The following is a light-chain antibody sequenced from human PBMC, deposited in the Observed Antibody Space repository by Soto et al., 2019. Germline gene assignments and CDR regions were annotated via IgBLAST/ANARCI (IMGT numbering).Light chain of an antibody. CDR3: SSYTSATTYV. CDR2: DVS. Sequence: QSVLTQPASVSGSPGQSITISCTGTSSDVGAYNYDSWYQQYPGEPPKVIIYDVSHRPAGVSNRFSGSKSGNTASLTISGLQTQDEADYYCSSYTSATTYVFGTGTKLTVL. CDR1: SSDVGAYNY. V-gene: IGLV2-14*01. J-gene: IGLJ1*01.